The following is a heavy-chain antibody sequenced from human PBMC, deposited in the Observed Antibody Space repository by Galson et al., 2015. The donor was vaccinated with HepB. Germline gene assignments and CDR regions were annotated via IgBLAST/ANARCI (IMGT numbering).Heavy chain of an antibody. CDR2: IGTAGDT. D-gene: IGHD3-10*01. V-gene: IGHV3-13*01. CDR1: GFTFSSYD. Sequence: SLRLSCAASGFTFSSYDMHWVRQATGKGLEWASAIGTAGDTYYPGSVKGRFTISRENAKNSLYLQMNSLRAGDAAVYYCARGITMVRGVKLWDYYYGMDVWGQGTTVTVSS. CDR3: ARGITMVRGVKLWDYYYGMDV. J-gene: IGHJ6*02.